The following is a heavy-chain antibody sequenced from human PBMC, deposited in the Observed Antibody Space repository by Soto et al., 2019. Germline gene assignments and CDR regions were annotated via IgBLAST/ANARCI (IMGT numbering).Heavy chain of an antibody. CDR2: INAGNGNT. CDR3: ARSFLGGPRYGSGSYYTYYYYYYGMDV. D-gene: IGHD3-10*01. Sequence: GASVKVSCKASGYTFTSYAMHWVRQAPGQRLEWMGWINAGNGNTKYSQKFQGRVTITRDTSASTAYMELSSLRSEDTAVYYCARSFLGGPRYGSGSYYTYYYYYYGMDVWGQGTTVTVSS. V-gene: IGHV1-3*01. CDR1: GYTFTSYA. J-gene: IGHJ6*02.